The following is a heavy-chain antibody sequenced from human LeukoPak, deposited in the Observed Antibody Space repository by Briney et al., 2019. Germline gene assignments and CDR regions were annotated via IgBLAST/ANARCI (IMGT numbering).Heavy chain of an antibody. CDR2: INPNSGGT. CDR1: GYTFTGYY. V-gene: IGHV1-2*06. Sequence: ASVKVSCKASGYTFTGYYMNWVRQAPGQGLEWMGRINPNSGGTNYAQKFQGRVTMTRDTSISTAYMELSRLRSDDTAVYYCARVGDGLNDAFDIWGQGTMVIVSS. D-gene: IGHD5-24*01. J-gene: IGHJ3*02. CDR3: ARVGDGLNDAFDI.